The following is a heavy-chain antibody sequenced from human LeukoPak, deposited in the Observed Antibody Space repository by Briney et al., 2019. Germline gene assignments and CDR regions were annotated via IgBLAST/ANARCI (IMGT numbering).Heavy chain of an antibody. CDR3: ARAGSMVRGVITTYFDY. J-gene: IGHJ4*02. CDR1: GGSFSTYN. CDR2: INHSGST. D-gene: IGHD3-10*01. V-gene: IGHV4-34*01. Sequence: PSETLSLTCVVFGGSFSTYNWNWIRQPPGKGLEWIGEINHSGSTNYNPSLKSRVTISVDTSKNQFSLKLSSVTAADTAVYYCARAGSMVRGVITTYFDYWGQGTLVTVSS.